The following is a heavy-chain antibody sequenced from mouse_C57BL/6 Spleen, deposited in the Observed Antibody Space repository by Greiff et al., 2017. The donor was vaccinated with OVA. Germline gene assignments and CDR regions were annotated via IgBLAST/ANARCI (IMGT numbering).Heavy chain of an antibody. J-gene: IGHJ2*01. CDR2: IHPNSGST. CDR1: GYTFTSYW. Sequence: VKLKQPGAELVKPGASVKLSCKASGYTFTSYWMHWVKPRPGKGLEWIGMIHPNSGSTNYNEKLKSKATLTVDKSSSTAYMQLSSLTSEDSSVYYCARCATTVVASFDYWGQGTTLTVSS. CDR3: ARCATTVVASFDY. D-gene: IGHD1-1*01. V-gene: IGHV1-64*01.